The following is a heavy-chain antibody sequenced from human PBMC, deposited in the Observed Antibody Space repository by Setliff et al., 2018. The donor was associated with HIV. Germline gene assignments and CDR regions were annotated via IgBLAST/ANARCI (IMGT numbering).Heavy chain of an antibody. Sequence: SETLSLTCSVSGGSISSHYWTWIRQSPGKGLEWIGSVYYSGDTDYNPSLKSRVSTSVDTSKNQFSLKLSSVTAADTAVYYCARHTIGVVDYWGQGTLVTVSS. CDR2: VYYSGDT. J-gene: IGHJ4*02. CDR3: ARHTIGVVDY. V-gene: IGHV4-59*11. CDR1: GGSISSHY. D-gene: IGHD6-19*01.